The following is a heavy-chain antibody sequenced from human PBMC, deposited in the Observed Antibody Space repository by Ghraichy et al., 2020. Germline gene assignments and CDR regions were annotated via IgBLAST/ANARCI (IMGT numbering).Heavy chain of an antibody. Sequence: GGSLRLSCAAFGFTFSSYGMHWVRQAPGKGLEWVAVISYDGSNKYYADSVKGRFTISTDNSKNTLYLQMNSLRAEDTAVYYCANDRGDYYGSGSYPDDYWGQGTLVTVSS. D-gene: IGHD3-10*01. CDR3: ANDRGDYYGSGSYPDDY. CDR1: GFTFSSYG. V-gene: IGHV3-30*18. J-gene: IGHJ4*02. CDR2: ISYDGSNK.